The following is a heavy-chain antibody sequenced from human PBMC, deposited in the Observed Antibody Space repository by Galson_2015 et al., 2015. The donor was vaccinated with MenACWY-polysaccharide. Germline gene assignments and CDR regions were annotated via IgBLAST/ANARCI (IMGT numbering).Heavy chain of an antibody. CDR2: ISGNGGAT. J-gene: IGHJ5*02. D-gene: IGHD2-15*01. V-gene: IGHV3-23*01. CDR1: GFTFRNFA. Sequence: SLRLSCAVSGFTFRNFAMNWVRQAPGKGLEWVSAISGNGGATYYANSVKGRFTISRDNSKNIVYLQLKSLRADDTAVYYCAKESLVVVLEKWFDPWGLGTLVTVSS. CDR3: AKESLVVVLEKWFDP.